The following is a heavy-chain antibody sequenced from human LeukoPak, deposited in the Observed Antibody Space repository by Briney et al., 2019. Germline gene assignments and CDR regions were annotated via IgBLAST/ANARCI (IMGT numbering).Heavy chain of an antibody. CDR2: ISSTSSYI. Sequence: GGSLRLSCAASGFTFSSYSMNWVREAPGEGLEGVSSISSTSSYIYYADSVKGRFTISRDNAKNSLYLQMNSLRAEDTAVYYCARDPHYYGSGTPGYFDYWGQGTLVTVSS. J-gene: IGHJ4*02. CDR1: GFTFSSYS. V-gene: IGHV3-21*06. CDR3: ARDPHYYGSGTPGYFDY. D-gene: IGHD3-10*01.